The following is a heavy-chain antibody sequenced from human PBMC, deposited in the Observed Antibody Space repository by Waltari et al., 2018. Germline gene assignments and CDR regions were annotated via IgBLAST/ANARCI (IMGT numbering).Heavy chain of an antibody. Sequence: QVQLQESGPGLVKPSQTLSLTCTVSGGSISSGDYYWSWIRQPPGKGLEWIGYIYYSGSTSYNPSLKSRFTISVDTSKNQFSLKLSSVTAADTAVYYCAREDSSSWSVDYWGQGTLVTVSS. V-gene: IGHV4-30-4*08. CDR3: AREDSSSWSVDY. CDR2: IYYSGST. D-gene: IGHD6-13*01. J-gene: IGHJ4*02. CDR1: GGSISSGDYY.